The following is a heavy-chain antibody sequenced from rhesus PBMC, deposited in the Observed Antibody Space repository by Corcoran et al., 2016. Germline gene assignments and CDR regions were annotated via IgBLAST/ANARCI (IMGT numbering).Heavy chain of an antibody. CDR3: ARGVGYSTFDY. J-gene: IGHJ4*01. CDR1: GYSISSGYD. V-gene: IGHV4-127*01. Sequence: QVQLQESGPGVVKPSETLSLTCAVSGYSISSGYDWSWIRQPPGKGLEWIGRISVSGGCTDYNPSLKSRVTISTDTSKNQFSLKLSSVTAADTAVYYCARGVGYSTFDYWGQGVLVTVSS. D-gene: IGHD5-30*01. CDR2: ISVSGGCT.